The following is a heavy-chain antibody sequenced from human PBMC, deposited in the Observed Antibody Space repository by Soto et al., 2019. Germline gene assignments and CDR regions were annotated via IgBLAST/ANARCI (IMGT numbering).Heavy chain of an antibody. V-gene: IGHV3-23*01. CDR1: EFSFGGYA. D-gene: IGHD5-18*01. J-gene: IGHJ4*02. Sequence: EVQLLESGGGLVQPGGSLRLSCAASEFSFGGYAMSWVRQAPGKGLEWVSSISGSGASAFYAASVRGRFTISRDNTGNTVSLQMTSLRAEDAALCCCAKGSRGYTTYYFDYWGQGTRITVSS. CDR3: AKGSRGYTTYYFDY. CDR2: ISGSGASA.